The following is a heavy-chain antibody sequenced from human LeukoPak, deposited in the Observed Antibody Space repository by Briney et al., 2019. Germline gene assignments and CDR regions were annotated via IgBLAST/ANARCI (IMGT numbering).Heavy chain of an antibody. CDR3: AREKGTSSFDY. J-gene: IGHJ4*02. Sequence: SVKVSCKTSGGTFSNSIIHWVRQAPGQGLEWMGGIIPIFVTANYAQKFQGRVTITRNTSISTAYMELSSLRSEDTAVYYCAREKGTSSFDYWGQGTLVTVSS. V-gene: IGHV1-69*05. CDR1: GGTFSNSI. CDR2: IIPIFVTA.